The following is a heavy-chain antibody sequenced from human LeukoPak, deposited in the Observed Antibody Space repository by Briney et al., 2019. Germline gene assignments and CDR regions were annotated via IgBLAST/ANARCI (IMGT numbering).Heavy chain of an antibody. CDR3: AITSGYCRGGNCYSAFDY. V-gene: IGHV4-59*02. D-gene: IGHD2-15*01. Sequence: SETLSLTCTVSGGSVSTYYWSWIRQPPGKGLEWIGYIYYSGSTNYNPSLKSRLTISVDTSNNQFSLKLSSVTAADTAVYYCAITSGYCRGGNCYSAFDYWGQGTLVTVSS. J-gene: IGHJ4*02. CDR2: IYYSGST. CDR1: GGSVSTYY.